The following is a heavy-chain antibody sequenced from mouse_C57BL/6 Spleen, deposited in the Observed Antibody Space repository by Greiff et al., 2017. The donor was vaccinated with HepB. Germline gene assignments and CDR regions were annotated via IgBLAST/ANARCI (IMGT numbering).Heavy chain of an antibody. CDR3: AREEIRYWYFDV. CDR2: INPSNGGT. J-gene: IGHJ1*03. V-gene: IGHV1-53*01. Sequence: QVQLQQPGTELVKPGASVKLSCKASGYTFTSYWMHWVKQRPGQGLEWIGNINPSNGGTNYNETFKSKATLTVDKSSSTAYMQLSSLTSEDSAVYYCAREEIRYWYFDVWGTGTTVTVSS. CDR1: GYTFTSYW.